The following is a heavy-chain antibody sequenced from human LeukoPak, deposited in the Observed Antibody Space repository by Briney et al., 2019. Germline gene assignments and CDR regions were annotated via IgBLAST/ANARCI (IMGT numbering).Heavy chain of an antibody. CDR3: ARDRGSGWYEEFDY. CDR1: GGSISSYY. CDR2: INHSGST. J-gene: IGHJ4*02. V-gene: IGHV4-34*01. D-gene: IGHD6-19*01. Sequence: PSETLSLTCTVSGGSISSYYWSWIRQPPGKGLEWIGEINHSGSTNYNPSPKSRVTISVDTSKNQFSLKLSSVTAADTAVYYCARDRGSGWYEEFDYWGQGTLVTVSS.